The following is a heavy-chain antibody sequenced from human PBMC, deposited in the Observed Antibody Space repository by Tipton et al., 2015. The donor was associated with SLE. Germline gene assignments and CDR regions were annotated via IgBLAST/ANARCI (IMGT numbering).Heavy chain of an antibody. CDR2: ISYSGST. D-gene: IGHD6-13*01. J-gene: IGHJ6*02. CDR3: ARVRAAPTYYYYALDV. Sequence: TLSLTCTVSGGSISSHEWSWIRQPPGKGLEWIGYISYSGSTNYNPSLESRVTISLDTSKNQFSLKVRSVTAADTAVYFCARVRAAPTYYYYALDVWGQGTTVTVSS. CDR1: GGSISSHE. V-gene: IGHV4-59*11.